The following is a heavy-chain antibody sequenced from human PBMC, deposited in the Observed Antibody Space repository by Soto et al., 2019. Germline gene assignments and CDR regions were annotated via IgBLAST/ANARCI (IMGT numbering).Heavy chain of an antibody. Sequence: QVQLVQSGAEVKKPGASVKVSCKASGYTFTSYGISWVRQAPGQGLEWMGWISAYNGNTNYAQKLQGRVTMTTDTSTSTDYMELRSLRSDDTAVYYCARTYCYDILTGELDYWGQGTLVTVSS. CDR1: GYTFTSYG. D-gene: IGHD3-9*01. J-gene: IGHJ4*02. CDR3: ARTYCYDILTGELDY. V-gene: IGHV1-18*01. CDR2: ISAYNGNT.